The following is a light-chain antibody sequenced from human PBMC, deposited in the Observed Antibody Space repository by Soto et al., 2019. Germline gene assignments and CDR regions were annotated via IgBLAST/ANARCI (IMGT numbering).Light chain of an antibody. Sequence: DIVMTQSPLSLPVTPGEPASISCRSSQSLLHSNGYNYLDWYLQKPGQSPQLLIYLGSNRASGVPDRFSGSGSGTDFTLKISRVEAEDVGVYYCMQALQTGVDKQPITFGQGTRLEIK. CDR2: LGS. CDR1: QSLLHSNGYNY. CDR3: MQALQTGVDKQPIT. J-gene: IGKJ5*01. V-gene: IGKV2-28*01.